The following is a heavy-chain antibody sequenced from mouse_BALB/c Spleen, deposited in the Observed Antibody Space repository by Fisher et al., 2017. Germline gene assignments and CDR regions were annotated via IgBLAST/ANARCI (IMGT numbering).Heavy chain of an antibody. Sequence: KFKGKATLTVDKSSSTAHMELRSLASEDSAVYYCARYYYGSNWYFDVWGAGTTVTVSS. D-gene: IGHD1-1*01. J-gene: IGHJ1*01. CDR3: ARYYYGSNWYFDV. V-gene: IGHV1-20*02.